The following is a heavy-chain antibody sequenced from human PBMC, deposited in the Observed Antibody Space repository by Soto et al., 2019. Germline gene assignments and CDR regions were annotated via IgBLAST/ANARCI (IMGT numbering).Heavy chain of an antibody. V-gene: IGHV3-48*03. D-gene: IGHD4-17*01. CDR3: ARAGIYGDPGVYYYGMDV. CDR1: GFTFSSYE. CDR2: ISSSGSTI. J-gene: IGHJ6*02. Sequence: GGSLRLSCAASGFTFSSYEMNWVRQAPGKGLEWVSYISSSGSTIYYADSVKGRFTISRDNAKNSLYLQMNSLRAEDTAVYYCARAGIYGDPGVYYYGMDVWGPGTTLTVSS.